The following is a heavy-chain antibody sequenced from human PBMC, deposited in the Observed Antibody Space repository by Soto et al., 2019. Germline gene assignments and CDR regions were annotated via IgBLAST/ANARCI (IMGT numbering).Heavy chain of an antibody. CDR2: ISGFNGQT. V-gene: IGHV1-18*01. CDR1: GNTFASHG. CDR3: ARVDPRGVAVVRDY. D-gene: IGHD3-10*01. Sequence: QVQLVQSGPEVKKPGASVKVSCKASGNTFASHGFSWVRQAPGQGLEWMGWISGFNGQTNYALKFQGRVTLTTDTSTSTAYMELMSLRSDDTAVYFCARVDPRGVAVVRDYWGQGKLVTVSS. J-gene: IGHJ4*02.